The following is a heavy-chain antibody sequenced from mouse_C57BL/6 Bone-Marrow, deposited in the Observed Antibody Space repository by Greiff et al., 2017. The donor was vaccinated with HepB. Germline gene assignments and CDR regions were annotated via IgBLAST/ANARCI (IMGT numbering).Heavy chain of an antibody. CDR3: ARRRDYDERGFDY. D-gene: IGHD2-4*01. CDR2: ISSGSSTI. V-gene: IGHV5-17*01. J-gene: IGHJ2*01. Sequence: EVKLQESGGGLVKPGGSLKLSCAASGFTFSDYGMHWVRQAPEKGLEWVAYISSGSSTIYYADTVKGRFTISRDNAKNTLFLQMTSLRSEDTAMYYCARRRDYDERGFDYWGQGTTLTVSS. CDR1: GFTFSDYG.